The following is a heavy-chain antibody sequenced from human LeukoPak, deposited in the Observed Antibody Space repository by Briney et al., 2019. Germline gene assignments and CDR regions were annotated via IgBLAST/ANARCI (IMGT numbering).Heavy chain of an antibody. CDR3: ARGQGTVTTH. D-gene: IGHD4-17*01. J-gene: IGHJ4*02. CDR1: GGSFSGYY. Sequence: SETLSLTCAVSGGSFSGYYWTWIRQPPGKGLEWIGEIKHSGGANYHPSLKSRVTISLDTSKNQFSLKLSSVTAADTALYYCARGQGTVTTHWGQGTLVTVSS. CDR2: IKHSGGA. V-gene: IGHV4-34*01.